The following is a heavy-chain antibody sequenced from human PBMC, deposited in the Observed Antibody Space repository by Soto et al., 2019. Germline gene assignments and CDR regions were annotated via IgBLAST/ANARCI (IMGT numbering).Heavy chain of an antibody. CDR2: IIPILGTA. CDR1: GGTFSRYA. V-gene: IGHV1-69*01. J-gene: IGHJ6*02. D-gene: IGHD6-6*01. Sequence: QVQLVQSGAEVKKPGSSVKVSCKASGGTFSRYAISWVRQAPGQGLEWMGGIIPILGTANYAQKFQGRVTITADESTSTAYMELSSLRSANTAVYYCARVSSIAASHYGMDVWGQGTTVTFSS. CDR3: ARVSSIAASHYGMDV.